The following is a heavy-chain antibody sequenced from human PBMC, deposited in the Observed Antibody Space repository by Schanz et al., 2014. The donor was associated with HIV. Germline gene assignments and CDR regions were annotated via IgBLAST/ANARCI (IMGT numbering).Heavy chain of an antibody. V-gene: IGHV3-48*02. CDR1: GFTFSNYA. Sequence: EVQLLESGGGLVQPGGSLRLSCAASGFTFSNYAMTWVRQAPGKGLEWVAHMIWNNGIYYADSVKGRFTISRDNAKNTLFLQMNNLREDDTAVYYCTRDGGCSGSACYGYGMDVWGQGTTVTVSS. D-gene: IGHD1-26*01. CDR3: TRDGGCSGSACYGYGMDV. CDR2: MIWNNGI. J-gene: IGHJ6*02.